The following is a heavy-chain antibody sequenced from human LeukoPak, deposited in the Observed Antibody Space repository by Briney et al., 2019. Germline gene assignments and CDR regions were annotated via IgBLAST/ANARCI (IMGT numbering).Heavy chain of an antibody. Sequence: SETLSLTCAVYGGSFSGYYWSWIRQPPGKGLEWIGEINHSGSTNYNPSLKSRVTISVDTSKNQFSLKLSSVTAADTAVYYCARRYYYYYMDVWGKGTTVTVSS. CDR1: GGSFSGYY. J-gene: IGHJ6*03. CDR3: ARRYYYYYMDV. V-gene: IGHV4-34*01. CDR2: INHSGST.